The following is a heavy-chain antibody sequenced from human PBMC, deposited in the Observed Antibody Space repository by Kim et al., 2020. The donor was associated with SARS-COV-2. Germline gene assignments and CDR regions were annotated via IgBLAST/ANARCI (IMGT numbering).Heavy chain of an antibody. D-gene: IGHD6-13*01. CDR2: IYYSGRT. J-gene: IGHJ6*04. V-gene: IGHV4-59*01. CDR3: ARGNEYSSSWYAGYYGMDV. CDR1: GGSISSYY. Sequence: SETLSLTCTVPGGSISSYYWSWIRQPPGKGLEWIGYIYYSGRTNYNPSLKSRVTISVDTSKNHFSLKLSSVTAADTAVYYCARGNEYSSSWYAGYYGMDVWGKGTTVTVSS.